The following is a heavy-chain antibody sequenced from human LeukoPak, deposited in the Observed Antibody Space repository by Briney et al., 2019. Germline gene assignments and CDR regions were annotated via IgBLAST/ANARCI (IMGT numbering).Heavy chain of an antibody. CDR2: INHSGST. Sequence: SETLSLTCAVYGGSFSGYYWSWIRQPPGEGLEWIGEINHSGSTNYNPSLKSRVTISVDTSKNQFSLKVSSVTAADTAVYYCARVSSGGPRDYFDYWGQGTLVTVSS. J-gene: IGHJ4*02. CDR3: ARVSSGGPRDYFDY. D-gene: IGHD2-8*02. V-gene: IGHV4-34*01. CDR1: GGSFSGYY.